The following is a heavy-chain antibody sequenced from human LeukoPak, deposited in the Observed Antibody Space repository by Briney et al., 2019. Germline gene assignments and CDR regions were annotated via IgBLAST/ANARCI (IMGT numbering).Heavy chain of an antibody. V-gene: IGHV1-46*01. J-gene: IGHJ2*01. D-gene: IGHD4-17*01. CDR2: INPSGGST. CDR1: GYSFTGYY. CDR3: ARVIVDYGFDL. Sequence: ASVKVSCKASGYSFTGYYMHRVRQAPGQGLEWMGIINPSGGSTSYAQKFQGRVTMTRDTSTSTVYMELSSLRSEDTAVYYCARVIVDYGFDLWGRGTLVTVSS.